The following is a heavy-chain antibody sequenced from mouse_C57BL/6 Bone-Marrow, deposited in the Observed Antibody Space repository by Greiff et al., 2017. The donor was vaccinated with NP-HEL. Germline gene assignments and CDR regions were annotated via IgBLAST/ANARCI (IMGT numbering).Heavy chain of an antibody. CDR1: GFTFSSYT. CDR3: ARPYYGTHYYAMDY. Sequence: EVKLVESGGGLVKPGGSLKLSCAASGFTFSSYTMSWVRQTPEKRLEWVATISGGGGNTYYPDSVKGRFTISRDNAKNTLYLQMSSLRSEDTALYYCARPYYGTHYYAMDYWGQGTSVTVSS. V-gene: IGHV5-9*01. D-gene: IGHD2-10*01. J-gene: IGHJ4*01. CDR2: ISGGGGNT.